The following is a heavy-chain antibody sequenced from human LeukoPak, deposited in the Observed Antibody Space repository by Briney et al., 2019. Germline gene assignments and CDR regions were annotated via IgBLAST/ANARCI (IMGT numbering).Heavy chain of an antibody. CDR2: IYYTGST. J-gene: IGHJ4*02. CDR1: GGSISNSKYY. V-gene: IGHV4-39*01. D-gene: IGHD2-15*01. Sequence: SETLSLTCTVSGGSISNSKYYWSWIRQPPGKGLEWIGTIYYTGSTYYNPSLKSRVTISVDTSKNQFSLRLSSVTAADTSVYYCARPYGSYSSPPDYWGQGTPVTVSS. CDR3: ARPYGSYSSPPDY.